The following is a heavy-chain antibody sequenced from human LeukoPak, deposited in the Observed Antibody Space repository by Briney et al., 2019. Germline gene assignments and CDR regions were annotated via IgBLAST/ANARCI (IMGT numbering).Heavy chain of an antibody. CDR2: IDPSDSYT. J-gene: IGHJ4*02. Sequence: GESLKISCKGSGYSFTNYWISWVRQMPGEGLEWMGRIDPSDSYTNYSPSFQGHVTISADKSINTAYLQWGSLKASDTAIFYCARHEDSTSPFDYWGQGTLVTVSS. CDR3: ARHEDSTSPFDY. CDR1: GYSFTNYW. V-gene: IGHV5-10-1*01. D-gene: IGHD5-18*01.